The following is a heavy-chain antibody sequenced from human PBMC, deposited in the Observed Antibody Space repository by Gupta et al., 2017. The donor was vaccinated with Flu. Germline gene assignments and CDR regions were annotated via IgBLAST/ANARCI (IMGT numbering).Heavy chain of an antibody. CDR1: GFTFHDYA. V-gene: IGHV3-9*01. D-gene: IGHD3-16*01. Sequence: EVQLVESGGGLVQPGRSLRLSCAASGFTFHDYAMPWVRQAPGKGLEWVSGISWNSGSVGYADSVKGRFTISRDNAKNALYLQMNSLRAEDTALYYCVKDRGNMIRSDYYHGLDVWGQGTTVTVS. J-gene: IGHJ6*02. CDR2: ISWNSGSV. CDR3: VKDRGNMIRSDYYHGLDV.